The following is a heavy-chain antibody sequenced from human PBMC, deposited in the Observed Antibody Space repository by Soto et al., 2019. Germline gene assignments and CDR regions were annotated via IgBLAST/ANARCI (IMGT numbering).Heavy chain of an antibody. Sequence: XLRLSCASSGLXISYAMDLVRQAPGKGLEWVALISYDGNNKYYADSVKGRFTISRDNSKNTLHLQMSSMRAEDTAVYYCARGYGTSGTMAYFDYWGQGILGTVS. V-gene: IGHV3-30-3*01. D-gene: IGHD1-1*01. CDR3: ARGYGTSGTMAYFDY. J-gene: IGHJ4*02. CDR2: ISYDGNNK. CDR1: GLXISYA.